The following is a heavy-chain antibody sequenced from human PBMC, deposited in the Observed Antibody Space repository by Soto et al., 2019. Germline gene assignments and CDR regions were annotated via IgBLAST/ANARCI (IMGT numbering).Heavy chain of an antibody. CDR2: IYYSGST. V-gene: IGHV4-31*03. J-gene: IGHJ4*02. CDR3: ARVIAAADTPFDY. D-gene: IGHD6-13*01. Sequence: PWETLSLTCTVSGGSISSGGYYWSWIRQHPGKGLEWIAYIYYSGSTYYNPSLKSRVTISVDTSKNQFSLKLSSVTAADTAVYYCARVIAAADTPFDYWGQGTLVTVSS. CDR1: GGSISSGGYY.